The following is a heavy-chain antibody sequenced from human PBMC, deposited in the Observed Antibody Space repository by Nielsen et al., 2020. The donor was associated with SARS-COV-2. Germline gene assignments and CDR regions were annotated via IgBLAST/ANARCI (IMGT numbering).Heavy chain of an antibody. V-gene: IGHV4-4*07. J-gene: IGHJ6*02. Sequence: SETLSLTCTVSGGSISSYYWSWIRQPAGKGLEWIGRIYTSGSTNYNPSLKSRVTMSVDTSKNQFSLKLSSVTAADTAVYYCARDLGRYCSSTSCSIYYGMDVWGQGTTVTVSS. CDR3: ARDLGRYCSSTSCSIYYGMDV. CDR1: GGSISSYY. D-gene: IGHD2-2*01. CDR2: IYTSGST.